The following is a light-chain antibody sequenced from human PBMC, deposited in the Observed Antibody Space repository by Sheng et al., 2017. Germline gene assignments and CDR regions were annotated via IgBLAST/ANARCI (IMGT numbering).Light chain of an antibody. CDR1: SGHRSYA. CDR2: VNSDGSH. CDR3: QTWGTGIQV. J-gene: IGLJ3*02. V-gene: IGLV4-69*02. Sequence: LVLTQSPSASASLGASVKFTCTLSSGHRSYAIAWHQQQPEKGPRYLMKVNSDGSHSKGDGVPDRFSGSSSGAERYLTISSLQSEDEADYFCQTWGTGIQVFGGGTKLTVL.